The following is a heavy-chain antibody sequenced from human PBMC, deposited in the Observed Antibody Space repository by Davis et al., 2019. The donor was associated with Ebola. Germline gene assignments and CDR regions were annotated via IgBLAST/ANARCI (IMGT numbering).Heavy chain of an antibody. CDR2: ISVRSIT. V-gene: IGHV3-23*01. Sequence: PPGSLTLSCAASGFIFSSYAMSWVRQAPGKGLEWVSSISVRSITYYADSVKGRFTISRDNSKNTLYLQMNSLRAEDTAVYYCAKVHPPTTVTTGWFDPWGQGTLVTVSS. CDR3: AKVHPPTTVTTGWFDP. CDR1: GFIFSSYA. J-gene: IGHJ5*02. D-gene: IGHD4-17*01.